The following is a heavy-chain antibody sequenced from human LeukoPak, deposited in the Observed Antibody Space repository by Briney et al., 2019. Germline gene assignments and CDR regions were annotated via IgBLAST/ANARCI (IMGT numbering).Heavy chain of an antibody. V-gene: IGHV3-33*01. CDR3: ARGCSGDSCYFDH. CDR2: IWYDGSDK. Sequence: GRSLRLSCAASGFTFTSYGMHWVRQAPGKGLEWVAVIWYDGSDKYYADSVKGRFTISRDNSKNTLYLQMSSLRAEDTAVYYCARGCSGDSCYFDHWGQGTLVTVSS. CDR1: GFTFTSYG. J-gene: IGHJ4*02. D-gene: IGHD2-15*01.